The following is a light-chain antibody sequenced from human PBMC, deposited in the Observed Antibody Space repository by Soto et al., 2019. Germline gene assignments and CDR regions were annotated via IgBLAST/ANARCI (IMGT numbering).Light chain of an antibody. CDR2: EVS. Sequence: ALTQPASVSGSPGQSITISCAGTSSDIGGYNYVSWYQQHPGKAPKVMIYEVSNRPSGVSNRFSGSKSGNTASLTISGLQAEDEADYFCSSYTSSSTYVFGTGTKVTVL. J-gene: IGLJ1*01. CDR1: SSDIGGYNY. CDR3: SSYTSSSTYV. V-gene: IGLV2-14*01.